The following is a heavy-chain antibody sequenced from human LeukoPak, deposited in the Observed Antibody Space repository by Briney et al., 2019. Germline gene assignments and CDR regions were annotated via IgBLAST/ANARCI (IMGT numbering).Heavy chain of an antibody. CDR2: IYYSGST. D-gene: IGHD3-9*01. CDR1: GGSISSSNYY. J-gene: IGHJ4*02. Sequence: SEPLSLTCTVSGGSISSSNYYWVWIRQPPGKGLEWVGSIYYSGSTYYNPSLKSRVTISVDTSKNQFSLKLSSVTAADTAVYYCALRYFDRDYWGQGTLVTVSS. V-gene: IGHV4-39*01. CDR3: ALRYFDRDY.